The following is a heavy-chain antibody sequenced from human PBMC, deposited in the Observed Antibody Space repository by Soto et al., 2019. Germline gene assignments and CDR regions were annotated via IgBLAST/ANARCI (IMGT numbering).Heavy chain of an antibody. Sequence: PGGSLRLSCAASGFTFRTYWMSWVRQPPGNGLEWVANIKPDGSEKWYVDSVKGRFTISRDNADNSLYLQMNSLRAEDTAVYYCARGDYYDTNGPLSEAFDIWGQVTMVPFSS. J-gene: IGHJ3*02. CDR2: IKPDGSEK. V-gene: IGHV3-7*04. D-gene: IGHD3-22*01. CDR3: ARGDYYDTNGPLSEAFDI. CDR1: GFTFRTYW.